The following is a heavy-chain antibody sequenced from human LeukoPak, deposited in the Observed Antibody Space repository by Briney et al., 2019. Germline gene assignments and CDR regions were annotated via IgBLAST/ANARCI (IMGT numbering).Heavy chain of an antibody. CDR3: ASGSSSSWSQYYYYSYIDV. CDR1: RCTFSRYV. CDR2: IIPIYGTP. D-gene: IGHD6-13*01. J-gene: IGHJ6*03. V-gene: IGHV1-69*05. Sequence: AVKVSCKGSRCTFSRYVISWVRPAAGQGLEWMGGIIPIYGTPKYAQKFQGRVTIATDESTSTAYMELSSLRSDDTAVYYCASGSSSSWSQYYYYSYIDVWGKGTTITVSS.